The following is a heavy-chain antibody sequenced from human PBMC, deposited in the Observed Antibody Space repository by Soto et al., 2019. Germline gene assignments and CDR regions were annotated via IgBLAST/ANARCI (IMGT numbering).Heavy chain of an antibody. D-gene: IGHD4-17*01. CDR1: GYSFPNYG. J-gene: IGHJ4*02. CDR2: INPYNGNT. CDR3: ARDHGDYHY. Sequence: QVQLVQSGAEVKKPGASVKVSCKASGYSFPNYGITWVRQPPGQGLEWMGWINPYNGNTDYAQNLQGRVTMTTDTSTRTAYMERRSLRSDDTAVYYCARDHGDYHYWGQGTLVTVSS. V-gene: IGHV1-18*01.